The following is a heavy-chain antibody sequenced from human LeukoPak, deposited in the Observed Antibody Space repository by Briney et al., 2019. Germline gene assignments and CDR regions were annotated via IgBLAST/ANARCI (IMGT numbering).Heavy chain of an antibody. Sequence: GGSLRLSCAASGFTFNDYHMNWIRQAPGKGLEWISYISPGGGDIYFADSVKGRFTLSRDNAKNSLYLQVSSLTAEDTAVYYCASGRDIEVAGPGGYFDHWGQGTLVTVSS. CDR2: ISPGGGDI. J-gene: IGHJ4*02. CDR3: ASGRDIEVAGPGGYFDH. CDR1: GFTFNDYH. D-gene: IGHD6-19*01. V-gene: IGHV3-11*01.